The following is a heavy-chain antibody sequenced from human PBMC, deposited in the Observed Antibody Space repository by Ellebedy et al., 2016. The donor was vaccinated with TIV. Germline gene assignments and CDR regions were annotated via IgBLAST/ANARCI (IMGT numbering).Heavy chain of an antibody. CDR3: ARDRVRNYDILTGS. J-gene: IGHJ5*02. Sequence: GESLKISCAASGFTFSSYSMNWVRQAPGKGLEWVSSISSSSSYIYYADSVKGRFTISRDNAKNSLYLQMNSLRAEDTAVYYCARDRVRNYDILTGSWGQGTLVTVSS. D-gene: IGHD3-9*01. V-gene: IGHV3-21*01. CDR1: GFTFSSYS. CDR2: ISSSSSYI.